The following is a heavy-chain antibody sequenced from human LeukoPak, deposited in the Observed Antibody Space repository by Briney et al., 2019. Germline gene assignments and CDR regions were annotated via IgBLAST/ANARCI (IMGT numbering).Heavy chain of an antibody. CDR2: IYSGGIT. V-gene: IGHV4-4*07. Sequence: LETPALNWPVSGGSISTYYWSWIRQPAGEGLEWIGRIYSGGITNYNPSLKSRVTMSVDTSKNQFSLKLSSVTAADTAVYYCARPQSGLGWFDPWGQGTLVTVSS. CDR1: GGSISTYY. J-gene: IGHJ5*02. CDR3: ARPQSGLGWFDP.